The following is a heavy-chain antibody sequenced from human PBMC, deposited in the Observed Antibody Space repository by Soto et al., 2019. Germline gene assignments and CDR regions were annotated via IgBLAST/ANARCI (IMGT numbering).Heavy chain of an antibody. D-gene: IGHD3-3*01. CDR2: INPNSGGT. J-gene: IGHJ6*02. Sequence: GSVKVSCKASGYTFTGYYMHWVRQAPGQGLEWMGWINPNSGGTNYAQKFQGRVTMTRDTSISTAYMELSRLRSDDTAVYYCARASVTIYGMDVWGQGTTVTVSS. V-gene: IGHV1-2*02. CDR3: ARASVTIYGMDV. CDR1: GYTFTGYY.